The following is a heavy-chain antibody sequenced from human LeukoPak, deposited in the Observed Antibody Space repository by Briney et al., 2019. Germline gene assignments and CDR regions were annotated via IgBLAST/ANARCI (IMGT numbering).Heavy chain of an antibody. V-gene: IGHV4-59*01. CDR3: ARGYSDDFWSGYPTATWWFDP. J-gene: IGHJ5*02. CDR1: GGSISSYY. CDR2: IYYSGST. D-gene: IGHD3-3*01. Sequence: SETLSLTCTVSGGSISSYYWSWIRQPPGKGLEWIGYIYYSGSTNYNPSLKSRVTISVDTSKNQFSLKLSSVTAADTAVYYCARGYSDDFWSGYPTATWWFDPWGLGTLVIVSS.